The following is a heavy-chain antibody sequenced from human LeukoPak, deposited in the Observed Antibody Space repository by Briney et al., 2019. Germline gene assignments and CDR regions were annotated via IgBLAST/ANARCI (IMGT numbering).Heavy chain of an antibody. V-gene: IGHV3-30-3*01. D-gene: IGHD3-10*01. CDR1: GFTFSSYA. Sequence: GGSLRLSCAASGFTFSSYAMHWVRQAPVKGLEWVAVISYDGSNKYYADSVKGRFTISRDNSKNTLYLQMNSLRAEDTAVYYCASPAWFGDTDYYYGMDVWGQGTTVTVSS. J-gene: IGHJ6*02. CDR2: ISYDGSNK. CDR3: ASPAWFGDTDYYYGMDV.